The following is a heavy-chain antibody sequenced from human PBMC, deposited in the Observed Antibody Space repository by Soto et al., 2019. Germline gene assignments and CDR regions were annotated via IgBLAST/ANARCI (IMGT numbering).Heavy chain of an antibody. D-gene: IGHD3-9*01. CDR3: AKAWEVRYFDWLLPYYYYGMDV. CDR2: ISYDGSNK. Sequence: GGSLRLSCAASGFTFSSYGMHWVRQAPGKGLEWVAVISYDGSNKYYADSVKGRFTISRDNSKNTLYLQMNSLRAEDTAVYYCAKAWEVRYFDWLLPYYYYGMDVWGQGTTVTVSS. V-gene: IGHV3-30*18. CDR1: GFTFSSYG. J-gene: IGHJ6*02.